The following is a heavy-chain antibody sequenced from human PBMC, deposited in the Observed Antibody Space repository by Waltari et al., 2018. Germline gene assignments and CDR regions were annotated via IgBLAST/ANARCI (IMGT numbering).Heavy chain of an antibody. CDR3: AKGLQLSMLRGVISTGIDY. D-gene: IGHD3-10*01. CDR1: GFTLSSRG. J-gene: IGHJ4*02. CDR2: ISYDGNST. Sequence: QVQLVESGGGVVQPGRSLRLSCAASGFTLSSRGLHWVRQAPGKGLDWVAVISYDGNSTYYADSVKGRFTISRDKSKNMVYLQMNSLRAEDTAVYYCAKGLQLSMLRGVISTGIDYWGQGTLVTVSS. V-gene: IGHV3-30*18.